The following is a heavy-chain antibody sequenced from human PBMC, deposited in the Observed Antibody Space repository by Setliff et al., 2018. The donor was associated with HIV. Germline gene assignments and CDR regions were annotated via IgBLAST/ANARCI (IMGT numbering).Heavy chain of an antibody. D-gene: IGHD3-10*01. CDR1: GGSISSDNW. Sequence: SETLSLTSAVSGGSISSDNWWSWVRQPPGKGLEWIGEIYHSGSTNYNPSLKSRVTISVDKSKNQFSLKLSSVTAADTAVYYCARDPVWFGELSWFDPWGQGTLVTVSS. J-gene: IGHJ5*02. CDR2: IYHSGST. CDR3: ARDPVWFGELSWFDP. V-gene: IGHV4-4*02.